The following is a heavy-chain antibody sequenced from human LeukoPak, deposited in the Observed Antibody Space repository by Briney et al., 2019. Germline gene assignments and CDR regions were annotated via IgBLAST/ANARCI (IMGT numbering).Heavy chain of an antibody. CDR2: IHYSGST. Sequence: PSETLSLTCTVSGGSISSYYWSWLRQPPGKGLEWIGYIHYSGSTNYNPSLKGRVTISVDTSKNQFSLMLSSVTAADTAVYYCARHDYGATRDFWGQGTLVTVS. CDR3: ARHDYGATRDF. CDR1: GGSISSYY. D-gene: IGHD4-17*01. J-gene: IGHJ4*02. V-gene: IGHV4-59*01.